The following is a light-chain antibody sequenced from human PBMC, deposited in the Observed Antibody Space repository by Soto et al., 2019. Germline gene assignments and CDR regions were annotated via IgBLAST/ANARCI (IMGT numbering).Light chain of an antibody. V-gene: IGKV3-11*01. J-gene: IGKJ5*01. CDR2: DAS. Sequence: DIVLTQSPDTLSLSPGESATLSCRASESVISNYLAWYQLKPGQAPRPPIYDASNRANGNPARFSGSVSGTDFTLTISSLEPVAFAVYYCQQRSNWPITFGQGTRLEN. CDR1: ESVISNY. CDR3: QQRSNWPIT.